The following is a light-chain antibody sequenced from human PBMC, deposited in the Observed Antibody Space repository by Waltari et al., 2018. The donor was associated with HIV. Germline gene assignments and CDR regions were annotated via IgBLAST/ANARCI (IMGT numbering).Light chain of an antibody. CDR2: GAS. J-gene: IGKJ2*01. Sequence: EIVLTQSPGTLSLSPGERATLSCRASQSLSSTYLAWYQQKPGQAPTVLIYGASNRATGTPDRFSGGGSGTDFTLTITRLEPEDFAVYFCQQYDRSPYTFGQGTRLEI. CDR3: QQYDRSPYT. V-gene: IGKV3-20*01. CDR1: QSLSSTY.